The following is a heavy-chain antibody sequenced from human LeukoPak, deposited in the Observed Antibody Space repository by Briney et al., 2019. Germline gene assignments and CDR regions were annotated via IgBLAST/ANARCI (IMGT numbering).Heavy chain of an antibody. J-gene: IGHJ5*02. CDR3: ARDFFFYYSSSWSSWFDP. CDR1: GYSISSGYY. V-gene: IGHV4-38-2*02. CDR2: IYHSGST. Sequence: SETLSLTCTVSGYSISSGYYWGWIRQPPGKGLEWIGSIYHSGSTYYNPSLKSRVTISVDTSKNQFSLKLSSVTAADTAVYYCARDFFFYYSSSWSSWFDPWGQGTLVTVSS. D-gene: IGHD6-13*01.